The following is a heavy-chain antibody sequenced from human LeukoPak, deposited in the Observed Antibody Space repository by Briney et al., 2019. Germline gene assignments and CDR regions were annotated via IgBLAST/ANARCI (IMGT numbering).Heavy chain of an antibody. CDR3: AKAFEEGSYPSYPNWFDP. J-gene: IGHJ5*02. CDR2: ISSTGGTA. CDR1: GFTFSSFG. D-gene: IGHD1-26*01. V-gene: IGHV3-23*01. Sequence: GGSLRLSCAASGFTFSSFGMSWVRQAPGKWLEWVSAISSTGGTAYYADSVKGRFTISRDNSKNTLYLQMNSLRAEDTAVYYCAKAFEEGSYPSYPNWFDPWGQGTLVTVSS.